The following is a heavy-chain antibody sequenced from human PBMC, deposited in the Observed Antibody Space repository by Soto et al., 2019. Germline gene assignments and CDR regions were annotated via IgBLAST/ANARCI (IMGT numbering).Heavy chain of an antibody. CDR2: IFNSGDT. CDR1: GVSISSGGYY. Sequence: QVQLQESGPGLVKPSQTLSLTCTVSGVSISSGGYYWSWIRQHPRKGLEWIGYIFNSGDTFYNPSLKSRLTISVDTPKNEFSLRMRSVTAADTAVYFCARGLHLVPLGYIDYWGQGSLVTVSS. V-gene: IGHV4-31*03. D-gene: IGHD4-4*01. J-gene: IGHJ4*02. CDR3: ARGLHLVPLGYIDY.